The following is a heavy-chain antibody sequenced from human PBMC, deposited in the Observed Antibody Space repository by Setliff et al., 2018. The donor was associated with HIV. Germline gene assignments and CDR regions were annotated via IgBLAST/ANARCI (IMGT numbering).Heavy chain of an antibody. CDR3: ARERITMIRGVNGDY. J-gene: IGHJ4*02. Sequence: VASVKVSCKASGGTFSRNAISWVRQAPGQGLEWMGRIIPIFGTANYAQKFQGRVTITADKSTSTAYTELSSLRSEDTAVYFCARERITMIRGVNGDYWGQGTLVTVLL. CDR2: IIPIFGTA. V-gene: IGHV1-69*06. CDR1: GGTFSRNA. D-gene: IGHD3-10*01.